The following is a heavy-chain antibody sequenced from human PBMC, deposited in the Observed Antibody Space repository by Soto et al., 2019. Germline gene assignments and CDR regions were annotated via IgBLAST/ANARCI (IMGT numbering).Heavy chain of an antibody. V-gene: IGHV3-66*01. CDR2: IQSGGPT. Sequence: GGSLRLSCAASGFTVSSKYMSWVRQAPGKGLEWVSLIQSGGPTYYADSVKGRFTISRDTSENTVHLQMDSLRAEDTAVYYCAREVVLFDGGPSNGVPLDARGKGPTVTVPP. J-gene: IGHJ6*04. D-gene: IGHD2-15*01. CDR3: AREVVLFDGGPSNGVPLDA. CDR1: GFTVSSKY.